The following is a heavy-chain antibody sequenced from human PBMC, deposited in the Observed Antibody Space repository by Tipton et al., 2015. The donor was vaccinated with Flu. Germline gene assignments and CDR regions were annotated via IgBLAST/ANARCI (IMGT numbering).Heavy chain of an antibody. CDR3: ARSWGSDAFDI. V-gene: IGHV4-59*11. D-gene: IGHD6-13*01. CDR1: GGSIRSHY. CDR2: ISYSGST. Sequence: TLSLTCTVSGGSIRSHYWNWIRQPPGKGLESIGYISYSGSTDYNPSLKSRVTMSVDTAKNQFSLKLTSVIAADTAVYYCARSWGSDAFDIWGQGTMVIVSP. J-gene: IGHJ3*02.